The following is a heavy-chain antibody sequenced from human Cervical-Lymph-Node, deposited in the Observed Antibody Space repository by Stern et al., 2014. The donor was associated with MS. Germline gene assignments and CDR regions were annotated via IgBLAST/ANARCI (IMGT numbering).Heavy chain of an antibody. CDR1: GFTFSNYW. D-gene: IGHD1-7*01. CDR2: ISADGTTT. J-gene: IGHJ3*01. V-gene: IGHV3-74*01. Sequence: EVQLVESWGGLVPPGGSLSLSCAVSGFTFSNYWMDWVRPGPGKGMMWVSRISADGTTTTYADSVGGRFTSSRDKDKNTVDLQMNSLRAEDTAVYYCARAIIGTNVFDVWGQGTMVTVSS. CDR3: ARAIIGTNVFDV.